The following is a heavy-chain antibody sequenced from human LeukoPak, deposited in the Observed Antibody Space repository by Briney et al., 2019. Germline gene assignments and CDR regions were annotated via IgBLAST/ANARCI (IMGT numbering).Heavy chain of an antibody. CDR3: ARGGGVYSSDGSNPFY. CDR2: IYHSGST. CDR1: GYSVNSGYY. D-gene: IGHD6-19*01. J-gene: IGHJ4*02. Sequence: SETLSLTCTVSGYSVNSGYYWGWIRQPPGKGLEWIGSIYHSGSTYFNPSLKSPVTISVDTSKNQFPLKLSSLAAAATAVYYLARGGGVYSSDGSNPFYWGQETLVTVSS. V-gene: IGHV4-38-2*02.